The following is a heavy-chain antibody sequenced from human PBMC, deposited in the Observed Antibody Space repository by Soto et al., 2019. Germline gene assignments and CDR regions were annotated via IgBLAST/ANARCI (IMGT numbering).Heavy chain of an antibody. V-gene: IGHV3-33*01. CDR2: IWSDGSNK. CDR3: ARRGSGTYSLDY. Sequence: QVQLVESGGGVVQTGRSLRLSCAASGFTFSTYGMHWVRQAPGKGLEWVTIIWSDGSNKYYADSVKGRFIISRDNSENTLYLQMNSLRVEDTAVYYCARRGSGTYSLDYWGQGTLVTVSS. CDR1: GFTFSTYG. D-gene: IGHD3-10*01. J-gene: IGHJ4*02.